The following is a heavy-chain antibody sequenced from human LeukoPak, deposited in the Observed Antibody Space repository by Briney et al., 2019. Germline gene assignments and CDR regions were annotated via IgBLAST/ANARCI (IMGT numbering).Heavy chain of an antibody. V-gene: IGHV1-46*01. D-gene: IGHD2-2*01. J-gene: IGHJ5*02. Sequence: ASVKVSCKASGYTFTSYGISWVRQAPGQGLEWMGIINPSGGSTSYAQKFQGRVTMTRDTSTSTVYMELSSLRSEDTAVYYCARGPLVPAVTGCFDPWGQGTLVTVSS. CDR1: GYTFTSYG. CDR3: ARGPLVPAVTGCFDP. CDR2: INPSGGST.